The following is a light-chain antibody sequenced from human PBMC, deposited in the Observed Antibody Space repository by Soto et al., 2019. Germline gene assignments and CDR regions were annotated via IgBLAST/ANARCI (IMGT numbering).Light chain of an antibody. CDR2: DTS. Sequence: EIVLTQSPATLSLSPGDRATLSCRASQSVDRYLAWYQEKPGQAPRLLIYDTSDRATGIPDRFSGSGSGTDFTITSSSLEPEDFAVYYCQQGSNWYTFGQGTKLEIK. CDR3: QQGSNWYT. CDR1: QSVDRY. V-gene: IGKV3-11*01. J-gene: IGKJ2*01.